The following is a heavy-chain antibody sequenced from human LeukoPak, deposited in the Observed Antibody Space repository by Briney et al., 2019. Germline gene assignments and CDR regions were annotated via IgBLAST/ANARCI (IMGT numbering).Heavy chain of an antibody. Sequence: GGSLRLSCAASGFTFSSYAMHWVRQAPGKGLEFVSAISVKGGSTYYADSVKGRFTISRDNSENTLYLQMNSLRAEDTAVYYCARGRSSWLFYFDCWGQGTLVTVSS. CDR3: ARGRSSWLFYFDC. D-gene: IGHD6-13*01. CDR1: GFTFSSYA. V-gene: IGHV3-64*02. CDR2: ISVKGGST. J-gene: IGHJ4*02.